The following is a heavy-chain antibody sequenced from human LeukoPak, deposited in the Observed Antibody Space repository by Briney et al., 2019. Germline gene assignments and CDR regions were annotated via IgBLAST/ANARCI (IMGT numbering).Heavy chain of an antibody. CDR3: AREGVRDSSIYYYGMDV. D-gene: IGHD3-22*01. CDR1: GFTVSSNY. Sequence: GGSLRLSCAASGFTVSSNYMSWVRQAPGKGLEWVSVIYSGGSTYYADSVKGRFTISRDNSKNTLYLQMNSLRAEDTAMCYCAREGVRDSSIYYYGMDVWGQGTTVTVSS. J-gene: IGHJ6*02. V-gene: IGHV3-53*01. CDR2: IYSGGST.